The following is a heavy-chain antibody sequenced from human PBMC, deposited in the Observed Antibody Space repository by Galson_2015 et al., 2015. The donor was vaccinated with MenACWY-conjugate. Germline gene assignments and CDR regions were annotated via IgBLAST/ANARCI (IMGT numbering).Heavy chain of an antibody. V-gene: IGHV3-21*01. D-gene: IGHD2-2*01. J-gene: IGHJ4*02. CDR2: ISTSSTNI. CDR1: GFTFNNYD. Sequence: SLRLSCATSGFTFNNYDMNWVRQAPGKGLEWVSSISTSSTNIYYADSVKGRFTISRDNAKNSVYLQMNSLRAEDTAVYFCARVVPSAMIHGFDYWVQGTLVTVSS. CDR3: ARVVPSAMIHGFDY.